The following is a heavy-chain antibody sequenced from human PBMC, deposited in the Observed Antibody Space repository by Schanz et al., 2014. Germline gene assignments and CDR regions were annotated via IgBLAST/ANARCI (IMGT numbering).Heavy chain of an antibody. Sequence: QVQLVESGGGVVQPGRSLRLSCAASGFTFSKYGIHWVRQAPGKGLEWVAVIYYDGGLRFFADSVRGRVTISRDNSNNMVYLQMNSLRAEDTSIYYCTKWANEGGGGYCHFDLWGQGTLVTVSS. V-gene: IGHV3-33*06. J-gene: IGHJ4*02. CDR1: GFTFSKYG. D-gene: IGHD2-21*01. CDR3: TKWANEGGGGYCHFDL. CDR2: IYYDGGLR.